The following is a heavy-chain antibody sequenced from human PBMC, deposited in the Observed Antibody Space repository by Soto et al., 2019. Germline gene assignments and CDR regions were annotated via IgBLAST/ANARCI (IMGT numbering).Heavy chain of an antibody. Sequence: RLSCAASGFTFSSYEMNWVRQAPGKGLEWVSYISSSGSTIYYADSVKGRFTISRDNAKNSLYLQMNSLRAEDTAVYYCARALYSSGWGYYYGMDVWGQGTTVTVSS. CDR3: ARALYSSGWGYYYGMDV. V-gene: IGHV3-48*03. D-gene: IGHD6-19*01. CDR1: GFTFSSYE. J-gene: IGHJ6*02. CDR2: ISSSGSTI.